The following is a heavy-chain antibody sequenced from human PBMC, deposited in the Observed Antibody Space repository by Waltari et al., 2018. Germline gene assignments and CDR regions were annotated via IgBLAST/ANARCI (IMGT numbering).Heavy chain of an antibody. CDR1: GYGFDSYW. CDR2: ISPGDSDT. V-gene: IGHV5-51*01. J-gene: IGHJ5*02. Sequence: VQLVQSGAEVKKPGESLRISCRDSGYGFDSYWIAWGRQRPGKGLEWMGHISPGDSDTRYNPSFQGQVTISADRSVTTVYLQWSSLKTSDSGIYYCARRFMTGEGLTLNWLDPWGQGTLVTVSS. D-gene: IGHD3-16*01. CDR3: ARRFMTGEGLTLNWLDP.